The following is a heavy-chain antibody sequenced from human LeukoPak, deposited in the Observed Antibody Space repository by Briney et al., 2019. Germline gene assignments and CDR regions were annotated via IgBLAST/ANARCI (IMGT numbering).Heavy chain of an antibody. CDR3: ARVPIYYYGSGSRNHFDY. D-gene: IGHD3-10*01. CDR1: GGTFSSYA. V-gene: IGHV1-69*04. CDR2: IIPILGIA. J-gene: IGHJ4*02. Sequence: SVKVSCKASGGTFSSYAISWVRQAPGQGLEWMGRIIPILGIANYAQKFQGRVTITADKSTSTAYMELSSLGSEDTAVYYCARVPIYYYGSGSRNHFDYWGQGTLVTVSS.